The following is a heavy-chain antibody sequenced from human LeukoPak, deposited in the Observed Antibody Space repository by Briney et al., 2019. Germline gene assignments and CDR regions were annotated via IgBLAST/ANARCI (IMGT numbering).Heavy chain of an antibody. J-gene: IGHJ6*02. CDR1: GYSFSSYW. CDR2: IHPGDSDT. D-gene: IGHD3-10*01. CDR3: ARAGTGYYVMDV. Sequence: GESLKISCKGSGYSFSSYWIGWWRQMPGKGLEWMGIIHPGDSDTRYSPAFQGQVSISVDKSISTAYLQWISLKASDTAIFYCARAGTGYYVMDVWGQGTTVTVSS. V-gene: IGHV5-51*01.